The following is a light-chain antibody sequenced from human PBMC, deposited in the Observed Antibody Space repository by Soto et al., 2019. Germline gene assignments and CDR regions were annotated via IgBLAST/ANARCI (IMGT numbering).Light chain of an antibody. CDR3: TSYISSGTLV. Sequence: QSALTQPASVSGSPGQSITISCTGNSSDVGGYNYVSWYQQHPGKAPKPMIYGVSNRPSGVSNRFSGSKSGNTASLTISGLQAEDEADYYCTSYISSGTLVFGGGTKLTVL. V-gene: IGLV2-14*03. CDR1: SSDVGGYNY. CDR2: GVS. J-gene: IGLJ2*01.